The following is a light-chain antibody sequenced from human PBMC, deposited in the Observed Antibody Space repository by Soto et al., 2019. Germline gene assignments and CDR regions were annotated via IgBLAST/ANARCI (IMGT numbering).Light chain of an antibody. CDR1: QSLTSN. J-gene: IGKJ1*01. Sequence: EIVMTQSPATLSVSPGERATLSCRASQSLTSNLAWYQQKPGQPLRLLIYGASSRATGIPARFSGSGSGTEFTLTISSLQPEDFAVYYCQQYNNWPRTFGQGTKVEIK. CDR3: QQYNNWPRT. V-gene: IGKV3-15*01. CDR2: GAS.